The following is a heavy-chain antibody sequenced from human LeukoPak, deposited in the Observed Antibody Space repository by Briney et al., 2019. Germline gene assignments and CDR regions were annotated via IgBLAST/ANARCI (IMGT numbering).Heavy chain of an antibody. V-gene: IGHV3-7*03. CDR1: GFTFGDTW. Sequence: GGSLRLSCAASGFTFGDTWMNWVRQAPGQGPEWVANIKQDGSEKFYVASVKGRFTISRDNAKNSLYLQMNSLRAEDTTLYYCATSYDMGWLIGYWGQGTLVTVSS. J-gene: IGHJ4*02. CDR2: IKQDGSEK. D-gene: IGHD3/OR15-3a*01. CDR3: ATSYDMGWLIGY.